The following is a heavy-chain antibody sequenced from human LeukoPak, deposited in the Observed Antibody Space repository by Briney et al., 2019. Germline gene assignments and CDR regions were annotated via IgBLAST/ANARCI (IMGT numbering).Heavy chain of an antibody. Sequence: GGSLRLSCAASGFTFSDYSMNWARQAPGKGLEWVSYITPSTSAISYADSVKGRFTISRDNAQNSLYLQMNSLRVEDTSVYYCARAGSLDYWGQGTLVTVSS. J-gene: IGHJ4*02. CDR2: ITPSTSAI. CDR3: ARAGSLDY. V-gene: IGHV3-48*01. CDR1: GFTFSDYS.